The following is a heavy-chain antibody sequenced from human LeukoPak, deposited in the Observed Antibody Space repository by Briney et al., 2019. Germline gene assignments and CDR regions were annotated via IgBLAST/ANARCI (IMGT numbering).Heavy chain of an antibody. CDR1: GFSLSTSGMC. V-gene: IGHV2-70*11. Sequence: ESGPTLVNPTQTLTLTCTFSGFSLSTSGMCVSWIRQPPGKALEWLARIDWDDDKYYSTSLKTRLTISKDTSKNQVVLTMTNMDPVDTATYYCARMELTANWFDPWGQGTLVTVSS. CDR2: IDWDDDK. D-gene: IGHD1-26*01. J-gene: IGHJ5*02. CDR3: ARMELTANWFDP.